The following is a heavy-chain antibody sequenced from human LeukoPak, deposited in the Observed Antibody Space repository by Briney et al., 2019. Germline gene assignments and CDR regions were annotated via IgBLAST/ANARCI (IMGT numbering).Heavy chain of an antibody. Sequence: PSETLSLTCTVSGGSISNYYWSWIRQPPGKGLEWIGYIYYSGSTNYNPPLKSRVTISVDTSKNQFSLKLSSVTAADTAVYYCARQRFLEWYFDYWGQGTLVTVSS. CDR3: ARQRFLEWYFDY. J-gene: IGHJ4*02. CDR2: IYYSGST. CDR1: GGSISNYY. D-gene: IGHD3-3*01. V-gene: IGHV4-59*08.